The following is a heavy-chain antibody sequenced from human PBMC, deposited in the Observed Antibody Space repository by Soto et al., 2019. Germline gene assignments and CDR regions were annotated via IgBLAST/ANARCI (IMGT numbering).Heavy chain of an antibody. Sequence: QLQLQESGPGLVKPSETLSLTCTVSGGSISSSSYYWGWIRQPPGKGLEWIGSIYYSGSTYYNPSLKSRVTISVDTSKNQFSVKLSSVTAADTAVYYCVRQLVRYSSYDFMYYYYYMDVWGKGNAVTVSS. CDR3: VRQLVRYSSYDFMYYYYYMDV. J-gene: IGHJ6*03. D-gene: IGHD5-12*01. CDR1: GGSISSSSYY. V-gene: IGHV4-39*01. CDR2: IYYSGST.